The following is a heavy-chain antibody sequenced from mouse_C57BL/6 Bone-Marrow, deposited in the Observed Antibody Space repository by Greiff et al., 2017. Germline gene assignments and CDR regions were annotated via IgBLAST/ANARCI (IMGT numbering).Heavy chain of an antibody. D-gene: IGHD2-2*01. CDR1: GFTFSSYA. CDR2: ISDGGSYT. V-gene: IGHV5-4*01. J-gene: IGHJ4*01. Sequence: EVKLVESGGGLVKPGGSLKLSCAASGFTFSSYAMSWVRQTPEKKLEWVATISDGGSYTYYPDPVKGRITISRDNAKNNLYLQMSHMKSDDTAMYYCARDRGYVLYYYAMDYWGQGTSVTVSS. CDR3: ARDRGYVLYYYAMDY.